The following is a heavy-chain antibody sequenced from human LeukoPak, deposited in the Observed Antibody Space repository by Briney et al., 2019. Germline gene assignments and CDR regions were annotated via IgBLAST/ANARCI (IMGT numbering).Heavy chain of an antibody. J-gene: IGHJ4*02. Sequence: SETLSLTCGVSGGSITQTNYWTWVRQPPGKGLEWIGEVNLQGSTNYNPSLMGRVAISVDKSENHVSLQLTSVTAADTAVYYCARPWKLPTGSVDYWGQGTLVTVSS. CDR2: VNLQGST. CDR3: ARPWKLPTGSVDY. V-gene: IGHV4-4*02. D-gene: IGHD2-15*01. CDR1: GGSITQTNY.